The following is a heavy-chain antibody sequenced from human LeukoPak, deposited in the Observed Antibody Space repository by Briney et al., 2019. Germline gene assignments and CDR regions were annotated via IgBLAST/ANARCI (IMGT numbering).Heavy chain of an antibody. V-gene: IGHV1-2*06. CDR3: TVRKLAVTGPINAFEI. CDR2: INPNTGAI. CDR1: GYPFPDYF. D-gene: IGHD6-19*01. J-gene: IGHJ3*02. Sequence: ASVKVSCKASGYPFPDYFMHWVRQVPGQGLEWVGRINPNTGAINYAQKIQGRLTLTRDTSISTAYMELGGLRSDDTAIYYCTVRKLAVTGPINAFEIWGQGTMVIVSS.